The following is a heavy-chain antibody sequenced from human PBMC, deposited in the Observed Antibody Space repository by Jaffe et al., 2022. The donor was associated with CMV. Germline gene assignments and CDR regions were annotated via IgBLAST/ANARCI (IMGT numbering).Heavy chain of an antibody. CDR3: ARLDSNGNYFRWYFDY. CDR1: GGSISSSSYF. D-gene: IGHD3-22*01. Sequence: QLQLQESGPGLVKPSETLSLTCTVSGGSISSSSYFWGWIRQSPGTGLEWIGTIYYSGTTYYNPSFESRVAISVDTSKDQFSLKLSSGTAADTAVYYCARLDSNGNYFRWYFDYWGPGVLVTVSS. V-gene: IGHV4-39*01. CDR2: IYYSGTT. J-gene: IGHJ4*02.